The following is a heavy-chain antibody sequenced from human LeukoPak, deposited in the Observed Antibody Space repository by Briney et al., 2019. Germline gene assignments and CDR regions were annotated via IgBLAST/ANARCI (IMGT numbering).Heavy chain of an antibody. D-gene: IGHD3-16*01. CDR3: ARRAGAYTHPYDY. CDR2: ITSDGIST. Sequence: PGGSLRLSCAASGFTFSGTWMHWVRQPPGKGLVWVARITSDGISTTYAESVKGRFTISIDNSKNTLYLQMNSLRAEDTAVYYCARRAGAYTHPYDYWGQGTLVTVS. V-gene: IGHV3-74*03. J-gene: IGHJ4*02. CDR1: GFTFSGTW.